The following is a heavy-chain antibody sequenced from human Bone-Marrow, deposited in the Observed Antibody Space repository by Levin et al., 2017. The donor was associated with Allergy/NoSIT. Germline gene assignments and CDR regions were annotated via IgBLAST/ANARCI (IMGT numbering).Heavy chain of an antibody. Sequence: PGGSLRLSCQVSGYQFTDRWIGWVRQLPGKGLEWMGNIYPGDSETRSSPSFQGQVTMSVDKSINTAFLHWASLSASDTAMYYCARQSDELPPYDGEWVEEHYFDNWGQGTLVSVSS. V-gene: IGHV5-51*01. CDR2: IYPGDSET. D-gene: IGHD3-10*01. CDR1: GYQFTDRW. CDR3: ARQSDELPPYDGEWVEEHYFDN. J-gene: IGHJ4*02.